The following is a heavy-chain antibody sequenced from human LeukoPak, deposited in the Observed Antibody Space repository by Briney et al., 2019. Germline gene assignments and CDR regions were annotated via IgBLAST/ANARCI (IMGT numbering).Heavy chain of an antibody. CDR1: GDSISRYS. Sequence: SETLSLTCTVSGDSISRYSWGWIRQPPGKGLEWIGYIYTSGNTNNHASFNGRVVMSLDASKSHFSLTLESVTAADTALYFCARRLPPESPGGSVEFLKTWGKG. J-gene: IGHJ5*02. D-gene: IGHD2-15*01. CDR3: ARRLPPESPGGSVEFLKT. CDR2: IYTSGNT. V-gene: IGHV4-4*09.